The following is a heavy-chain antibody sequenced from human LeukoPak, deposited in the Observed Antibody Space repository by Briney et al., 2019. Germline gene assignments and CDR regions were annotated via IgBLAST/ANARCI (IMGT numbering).Heavy chain of an antibody. V-gene: IGHV1-2*02. D-gene: IGHD6-13*01. Sequence: ASVKVSCKASGHTFTGYYMHWVRQAPGQGLEWMGWINPNSGGTNYAQKFQGRVTMTSDTSISTAYMELSRLRSDDTAVYYCARPNHAISIAADRTLDYWGQGTLVTVSS. CDR1: GHTFTGYY. CDR2: INPNSGGT. J-gene: IGHJ4*02. CDR3: ARPNHAISIAADRTLDY.